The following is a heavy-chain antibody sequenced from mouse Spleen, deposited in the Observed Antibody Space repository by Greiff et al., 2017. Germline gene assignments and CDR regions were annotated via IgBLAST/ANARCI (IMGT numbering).Heavy chain of an antibody. V-gene: IGHV5-17*01. D-gene: IGHD1-1*01. Sequence: EVQLVESGGGLVKPGGSLKLSCAASGFTFSDYGMHWVRQAPEKGLEWVAYISSGSSTIYYADTVKGRFTISRDNAKNTLFLQMTSLRSEDTAMYYCARPGTTGGFAYWGQGTLVTVSA. CDR3: ARPGTTGGFAY. CDR2: ISSGSSTI. CDR1: GFTFSDYG. J-gene: IGHJ3*01.